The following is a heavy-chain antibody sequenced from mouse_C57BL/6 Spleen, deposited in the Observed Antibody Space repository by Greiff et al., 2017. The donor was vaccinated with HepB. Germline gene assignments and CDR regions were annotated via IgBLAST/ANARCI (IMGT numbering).Heavy chain of an antibody. CDR3: ARSCITTVVATYYFDY. Sequence: VQLQQPGAELVKPGASVKLSCKASGYTFTSYWMHWVKQRPGRGLEWIGRIDPNSGGTKYNEKFKSKATLTVDKPSSTAYMQLSSLTSEDSAVYYCARSCITTVVATYYFDYWGQGTTLTVSS. CDR2: IDPNSGGT. CDR1: GYTFTSYW. J-gene: IGHJ2*01. V-gene: IGHV1-72*01. D-gene: IGHD1-1*01.